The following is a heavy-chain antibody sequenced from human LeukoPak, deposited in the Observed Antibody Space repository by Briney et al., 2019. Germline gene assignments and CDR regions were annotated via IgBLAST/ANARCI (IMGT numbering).Heavy chain of an antibody. J-gene: IGHJ4*02. Sequence: GGSLRLSCAASGFTFSSYAMDWLRQAPGKGLEWVSTISGSGDKTYYADSVRGRFTISRDNSKNTLYLQMNSLRADDTAVYYCAKDRSERTTSCSNYWGQGTLVTVSS. CDR3: AKDRSERTTSCSNY. CDR2: ISGSGDKT. D-gene: IGHD2-2*01. CDR1: GFTFSSYA. V-gene: IGHV3-23*01.